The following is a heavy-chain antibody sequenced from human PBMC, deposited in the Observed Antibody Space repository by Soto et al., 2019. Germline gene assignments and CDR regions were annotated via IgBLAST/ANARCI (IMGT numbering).Heavy chain of an antibody. CDR1: GGSFSCYY. CDR3: ARGLKLLPRYYYYYGMDV. J-gene: IGHJ6*02. V-gene: IGHV4-34*01. Sequence: SETLSLTCAVYGGSFSCYYWSWIRQPPGKGLEWIGEINHSGSTNYNPSLKSRVTISVDTSKNQFSLKLSSVTAADTAVYYCARGLKLLPRYYYYYGMDVWGQGTTVTVSS. CDR2: INHSGST.